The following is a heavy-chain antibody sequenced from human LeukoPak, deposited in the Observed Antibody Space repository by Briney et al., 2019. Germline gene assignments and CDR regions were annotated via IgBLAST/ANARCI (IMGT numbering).Heavy chain of an antibody. CDR1: GGSFSGYC. Sequence: SETLSLTCAVYGGSFSGYCWSWIRQPPGKGLEWIGEINHSGSTNYNPSLKSRVTISVDTSKNQFSLKLSSVTAADTAVYCCARATGDYYDSSGYYYHDYWGQGTLVTVSS. V-gene: IGHV4-34*01. J-gene: IGHJ4*02. CDR3: ARATGDYYDSSGYYYHDY. D-gene: IGHD3-22*01. CDR2: INHSGST.